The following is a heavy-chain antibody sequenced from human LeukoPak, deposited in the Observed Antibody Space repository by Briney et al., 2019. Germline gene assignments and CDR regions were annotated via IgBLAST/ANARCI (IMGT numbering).Heavy chain of an antibody. Sequence: GGSLRLSCAASGFTFSDYYMSWIRQAPGKGLEWVSYISSSGSTIYYADSVKGRFTISRDNAKNSLYLQMNSLRAEDTAVYYCARGAPPFYYYYYMDVWGKGTTVTISS. CDR3: ARGAPPFYYYYYMDV. J-gene: IGHJ6*03. CDR2: ISSSGSTI. V-gene: IGHV3-11*01. CDR1: GFTFSDYY.